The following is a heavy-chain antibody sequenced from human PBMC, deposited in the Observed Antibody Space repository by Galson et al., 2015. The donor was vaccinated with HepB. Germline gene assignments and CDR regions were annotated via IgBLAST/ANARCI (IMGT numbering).Heavy chain of an antibody. J-gene: IGHJ4*02. V-gene: IGHV3-30*18. D-gene: IGHD6-13*01. Sequence: SLRLSCAASGFTFSSYGMHWVRQAPGKGLEWVAVISYDGSNKYYADSVKGRFTISRDNSKNTLYLQMNSLRAEDTAVYYCAKDYLAGSSSWYGPWYWGQGTLVTVSS. CDR2: ISYDGSNK. CDR3: AKDYLAGSSSWYGPWY. CDR1: GFTFSSYG.